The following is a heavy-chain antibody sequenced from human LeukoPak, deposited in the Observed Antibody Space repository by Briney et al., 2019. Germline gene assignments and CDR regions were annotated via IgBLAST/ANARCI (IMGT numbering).Heavy chain of an antibody. J-gene: IGHJ4*02. CDR1: GGSISSYY. V-gene: IGHV4-59*01. Sequence: SETLSLTCTVSGGSISSYYWSWIRQPPGKGLEWIGYIYYSGSTNYSPSLKSRVTISVDTSKNQFSLKLSSVTAADTAVYYCARGHSSGWYWYFDHWGQGTLVTVSS. CDR3: ARGHSSGWYWYFDH. D-gene: IGHD6-19*01. CDR2: IYYSGST.